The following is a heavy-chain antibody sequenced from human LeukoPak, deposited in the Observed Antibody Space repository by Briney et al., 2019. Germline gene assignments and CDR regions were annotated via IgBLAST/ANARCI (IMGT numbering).Heavy chain of an antibody. D-gene: IGHD2-2*01. V-gene: IGHV4-30-4*08. CDR1: GGSISSGDYY. J-gene: IGHJ4*02. CDR2: IYYSGST. Sequence: SETLSLTCTVSGGSISSGDYYWSWIRQPPGKGLEWIGYIYYSGSTYYNPSLKSRVTISVDTSKNQFSLKLSSVTAADTAVYYCARFPDCSSTSCLYYFDYWGQGTLVTVSS. CDR3: ARFPDCSSTSCLYYFDY.